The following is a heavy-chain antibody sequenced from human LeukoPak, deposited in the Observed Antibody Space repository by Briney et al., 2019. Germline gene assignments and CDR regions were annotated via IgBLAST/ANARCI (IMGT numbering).Heavy chain of an antibody. D-gene: IGHD6-19*01. CDR1: GFTDSSKY. J-gene: IGHJ4*02. Sequence: GGSVTLFCAASGFTDSSKYMSWLRQAPAKGLEWVSVIYRWGSTYYADSVKGRFTISRDKSKNPLYLQMNGVKAEDRAVYYCARDLAVYSSGWNSWGQGTLVTVSS. CDR2: IYRWGST. V-gene: IGHV3-66*01. CDR3: ARDLAVYSSGWNS.